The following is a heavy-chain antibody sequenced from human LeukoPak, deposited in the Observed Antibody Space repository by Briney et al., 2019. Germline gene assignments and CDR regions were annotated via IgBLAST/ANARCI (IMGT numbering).Heavy chain of an antibody. CDR3: ARGGYIYGYDY. J-gene: IGHJ4*02. Sequence: SVKVSCKAPGHIFTRYYMHWVRQAPGQGLEWMGTINPSAGSTSYAQKFQGRITMTRDTSTTTVYMELSSLRSEDTAVFYCARGGYIYGYDYWGQGTLVTVSS. D-gene: IGHD5-18*01. V-gene: IGHV1-46*01. CDR1: GHIFTRYY. CDR2: INPSAGST.